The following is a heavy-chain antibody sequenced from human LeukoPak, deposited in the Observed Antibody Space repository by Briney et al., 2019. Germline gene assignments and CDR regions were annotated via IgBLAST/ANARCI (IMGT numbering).Heavy chain of an antibody. CDR2: IYSGGST. CDR3: AKGATPRLRFFDWFAAPDY. J-gene: IGHJ4*02. V-gene: IGHV3-53*01. Sequence: GGSLRLSCAASGFTVSSNYMSWVRQAPGKGLEWVSVIYSGGSTYYADSVKGRFTISRDNSKNTVYLQMNSLSAEDTAVYYCAKGATPRLRFFDWFAAPDYWGQGTLVTVSS. CDR1: GFTVSSNY. D-gene: IGHD3-9*01.